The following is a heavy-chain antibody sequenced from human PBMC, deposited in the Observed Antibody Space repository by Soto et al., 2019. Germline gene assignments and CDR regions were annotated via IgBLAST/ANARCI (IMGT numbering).Heavy chain of an antibody. CDR3: ARDKYGSGSYLRF. V-gene: IGHV1-18*04. D-gene: IGHD3-10*01. J-gene: IGHJ4*02. CDR1: GYTFTSHG. CDR2: ISGYNGNT. Sequence: ASVKVSCKASGYTFTSHGISWVRQAPGQGLEWMGWISGYNGNTKYAQKFQGSVTMTTDTSTSTAYVELRSLRSDDKAVYYCARDKYGSGSYLRFWGQGTLVTVSS.